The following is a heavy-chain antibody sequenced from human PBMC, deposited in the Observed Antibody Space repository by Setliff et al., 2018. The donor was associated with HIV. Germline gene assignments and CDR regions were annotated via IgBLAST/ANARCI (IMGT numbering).Heavy chain of an antibody. V-gene: IGHV3-7*03. CDR3: ARGRGESRGGDMDV. CDR2: IKQDGSEQ. D-gene: IGHD1-26*01. J-gene: IGHJ6*03. Sequence: GGSLRLSCAASGFTFSNYWMSWVRQAPGKGLEWVANIKQDGSEQFYVDSVKGRFTISRDNAKNSLYLQMNSLRAEDTAVYFCARGRGESRGGDMDVWAKGTTVTVSS. CDR1: GFTFSNYW.